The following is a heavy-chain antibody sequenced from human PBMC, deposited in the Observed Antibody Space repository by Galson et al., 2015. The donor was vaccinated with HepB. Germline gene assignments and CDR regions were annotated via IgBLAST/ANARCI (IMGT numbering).Heavy chain of an antibody. V-gene: IGHV3-23*01. D-gene: IGHD6-13*01. CDR1: GFIFSNYA. CDR3: AKGRDYSSSWYLIGN. CDR2: ISGSGGST. J-gene: IGHJ3*01. Sequence: SLRLSCAASGFIFSNYAMSWVRQAPGKGLEWVSAISGSGGSTYYADSVKGRFTISRDNSKNTLYLQMNSLRAEDTAVYYCAKGRDYSSSWYLIGNWGQGTMVTVSS.